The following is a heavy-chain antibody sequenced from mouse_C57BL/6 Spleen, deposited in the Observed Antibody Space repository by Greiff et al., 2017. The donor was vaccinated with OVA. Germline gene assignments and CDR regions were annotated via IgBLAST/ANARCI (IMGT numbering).Heavy chain of an antibody. Sequence: VQLQQPGAELVRPGSSVKLSCKASGYTFTSYWMHWVKQRPIQGLEWIGNIDPSDSETHYNQKFKDKATLTVDKSSSTAYMQLSSLTSEDSAVYYCARIYYDYDYFDYWGQGTTLTVSS. D-gene: IGHD2-4*01. CDR3: ARIYYDYDYFDY. J-gene: IGHJ2*01. CDR1: GYTFTSYW. V-gene: IGHV1-52*01. CDR2: IDPSDSET.